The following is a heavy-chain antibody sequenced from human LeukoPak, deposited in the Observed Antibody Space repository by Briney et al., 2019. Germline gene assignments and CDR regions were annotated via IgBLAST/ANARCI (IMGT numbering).Heavy chain of an antibody. V-gene: IGHV4-34*01. CDR3: ARVGVGTLDY. J-gene: IGHJ4*02. Sequence: SETLSLTCAVYGGSFSGYYWSWIRQPPGKGLEWIGEINHSGSTNYNPSLKSRVTISVDTSKNQFSLKLSSVTAADTAVYYCARVGVGTLDYWGQGTPVTVSS. CDR2: INHSGST. D-gene: IGHD3-3*01. CDR1: GGSFSGYY.